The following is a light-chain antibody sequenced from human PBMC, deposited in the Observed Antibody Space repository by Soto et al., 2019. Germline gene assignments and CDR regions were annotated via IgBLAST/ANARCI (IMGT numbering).Light chain of an antibody. V-gene: IGKV3-11*01. CDR3: QQRADWPIT. CDR2: DAS. CDR1: QYITIY. J-gene: IGKJ5*01. Sequence: IVLTQSAAILALSPGDRATLSCRASQYITIYLAWYQQKPGQAPRLLIYDASNRATGIPARFSGSGSGTDFTLTISSLEPDDFAVYYCQQRADWPITFGQGTRLEIK.